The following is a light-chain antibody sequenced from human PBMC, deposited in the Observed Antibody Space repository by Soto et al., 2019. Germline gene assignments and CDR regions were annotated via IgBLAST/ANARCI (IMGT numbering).Light chain of an antibody. J-gene: IGLJ3*02. CDR3: SSYTVINTWV. V-gene: IGLV2-14*01. Sequence: QSVLTQPASVSGSPGQSITISCTGTSNDIGVYNYVSWYQQHPGKAPKLMIYEVTNRPSGVSSRFSGSKSGNTASLTISGLQAEDEADYYCSSYTVINTWVFGGGTKVTVL. CDR1: SNDIGVYNY. CDR2: EVT.